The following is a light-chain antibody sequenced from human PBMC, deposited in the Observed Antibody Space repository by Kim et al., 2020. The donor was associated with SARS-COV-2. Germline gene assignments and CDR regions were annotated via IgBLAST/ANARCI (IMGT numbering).Light chain of an antibody. CDR2: QNN. CDR1: RLGDNY. Sequence: VSPGQTATLTCSGDRLGDNYAFWYQQKPGQSPVLVIYQNNKRPSGIPERFSGSNSGNTATLTVSGTQAMDEADYYCQTWDSSTYVFGTGTKVTVL. V-gene: IGLV3-1*01. J-gene: IGLJ1*01. CDR3: QTWDSSTYV.